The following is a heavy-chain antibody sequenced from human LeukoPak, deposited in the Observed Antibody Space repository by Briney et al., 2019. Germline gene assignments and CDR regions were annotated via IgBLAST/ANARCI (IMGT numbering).Heavy chain of an antibody. CDR2: ISGSGGST. Sequence: PGGSLRLSCAASGFTFSSYAMSWVRQAPGKGLEWVSAISGSGGSTYYADSVKGRFTISRDNSKNTLYLQMNSLRAEDTAVYYCAKLAVPADLPQDYYYYYYMDVWGKGTTVTVSS. D-gene: IGHD2-2*01. J-gene: IGHJ6*03. V-gene: IGHV3-23*01. CDR3: AKLAVPADLPQDYYYYYYMDV. CDR1: GFTFSSYA.